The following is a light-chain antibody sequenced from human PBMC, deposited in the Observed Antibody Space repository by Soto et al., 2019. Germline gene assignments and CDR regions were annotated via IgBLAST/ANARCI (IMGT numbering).Light chain of an antibody. CDR1: QSVGGY. V-gene: IGKV3-11*01. J-gene: IGKJ4*01. CDR3: HQRSNWPPLT. Sequence: EIVLTQSPATLSLSPGERATLSCRASQSVGGYLDWYQQKPGQAPRLLIYDASNRASGIPARFSGSGSGTDFTLTISSIETEDLAVYYCHQRSNWPPLTFGGGTKVEIK. CDR2: DAS.